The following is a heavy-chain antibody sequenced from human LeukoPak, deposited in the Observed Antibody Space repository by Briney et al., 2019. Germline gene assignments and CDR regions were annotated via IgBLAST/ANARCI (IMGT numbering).Heavy chain of an antibody. D-gene: IGHD3-10*01. CDR3: ASVWWFGELLWDY. J-gene: IGHJ4*02. V-gene: IGHV3-66*01. Sequence: GGSLRLSCAASGFTVSSNYMRWVRQAPGKGLEWVSVIYSGGSTYYADSVKGRFTISRDNSKNTLYLQMNSLRAEDTAVYYCASVWWFGELLWDYWGQGTLVTVSS. CDR1: GFTVSSNY. CDR2: IYSGGST.